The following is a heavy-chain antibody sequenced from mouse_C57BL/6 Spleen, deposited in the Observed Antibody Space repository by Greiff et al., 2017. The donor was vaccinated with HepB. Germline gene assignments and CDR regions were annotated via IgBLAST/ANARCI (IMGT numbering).Heavy chain of an antibody. J-gene: IGHJ2*01. CDR3: AIERTAFGY. Sequence: VQLQQSGPELVKPGASVKISCKASGYAFSSSWMNWVKQRPGKGLEWIGRIYPGDGDTNYNGKFKGKATLTADKSSSTAYMQLSSLTSEDSAVYFCAIERTAFGYWGQGTTLTDSS. CDR1: GYAFSSSW. CDR2: IYPGDGDT. V-gene: IGHV1-82*01.